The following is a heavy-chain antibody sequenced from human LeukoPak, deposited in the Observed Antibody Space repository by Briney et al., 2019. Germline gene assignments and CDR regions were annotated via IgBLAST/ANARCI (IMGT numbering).Heavy chain of an antibody. J-gene: IGHJ5*02. Sequence: SGPTLVNPTQTLTLTCSFSGFSLSTSGEGVGWIRQPPGKALEWLAIIYWNDGNHYSPSLKTRLTITKDSSKNQVVLTMTNMDPVDAATYYCARRRYGSGSYNWFDPWGQGTLVTVPS. V-gene: IGHV2-5*01. CDR2: IYWNDGN. CDR3: ARRRYGSGSYNWFDP. CDR1: GFSLSTSGEG. D-gene: IGHD3-10*01.